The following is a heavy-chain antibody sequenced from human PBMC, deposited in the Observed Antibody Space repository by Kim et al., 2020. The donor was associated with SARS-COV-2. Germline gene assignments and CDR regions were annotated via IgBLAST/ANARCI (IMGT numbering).Heavy chain of an antibody. V-gene: IGHV3-74*01. CDR3: TREAYYHMDV. CDR1: GFTFISYW. Sequence: GGSLRLSCTASGFTFISYWMNWVRQAPGKGLVWVSRINSDGRNTTYADSVKGRFTISRDNAKNTLYLQMNSLRAEDTAVYYCTREAYYHMDVWGQGTPVIVSS. CDR2: INSDGRNT. J-gene: IGHJ6*02.